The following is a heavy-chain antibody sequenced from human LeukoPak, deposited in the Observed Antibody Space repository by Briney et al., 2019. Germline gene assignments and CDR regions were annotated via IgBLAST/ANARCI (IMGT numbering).Heavy chain of an antibody. J-gene: IGHJ4*02. CDR2: ISWNSGSI. CDR3: AKDGSSSYGGTTGFDY. V-gene: IGHV3-9*03. D-gene: IGHD4-23*01. CDR1: GFTFDDYA. Sequence: PGRSLRLSCAASGFTFDDYAMHWVRQAPGKGLDWVSGISWNSGSIGYADSVKGRFTISRDNAKNSLYLQMNSLRAEDMALYYCAKDGSSSYGGTTGFDYWGQGTLVTVSS.